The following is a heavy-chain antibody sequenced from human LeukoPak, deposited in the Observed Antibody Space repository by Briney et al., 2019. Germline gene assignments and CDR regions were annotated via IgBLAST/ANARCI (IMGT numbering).Heavy chain of an antibody. V-gene: IGHV3-33*01. Sequence: PGGSLRLPCAASGISFSSHGMHWVRQAPGKGLEWVAVIWYDGSNIYYADSVKGRFTISRDNSKNTLYLQMNGLRAEDTALYYCARARNDYDSNGFSLLDYWGQGTLVTVSS. J-gene: IGHJ4*02. D-gene: IGHD3-22*01. CDR2: IWYDGSNI. CDR1: GISFSSHG. CDR3: ARARNDYDSNGFSLLDY.